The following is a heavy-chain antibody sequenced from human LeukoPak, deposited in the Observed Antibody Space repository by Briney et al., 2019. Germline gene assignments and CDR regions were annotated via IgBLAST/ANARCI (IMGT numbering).Heavy chain of an antibody. CDR3: ARLDDFWSGYWGNYYYYMDV. D-gene: IGHD3-3*01. Sequence: GGSLRLSCAASGFTFSSYWMSWVRQAPGKGLEWVANIKQDGSEKYYVDSVKGRFTISRDNAKNSLYLKMNSLRAEDTAVYYCARLDDFWSGYWGNYYYYMDVWGKGTTGTVSS. V-gene: IGHV3-7*01. J-gene: IGHJ6*03. CDR1: GFTFSSYW. CDR2: IKQDGSEK.